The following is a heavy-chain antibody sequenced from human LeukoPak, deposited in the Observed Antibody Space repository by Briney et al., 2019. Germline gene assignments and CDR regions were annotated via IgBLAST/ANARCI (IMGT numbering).Heavy chain of an antibody. CDR1: GGSFSGYY. V-gene: IGHV4-34*01. CDR2: INHSGST. CDR3: ARGQPGYYDFWSGYYRPYYMDV. J-gene: IGHJ6*03. Sequence: SETLSLTCAVYGGSFSGYYWSWIRQPPGKGLEWIGEINHSGSTNYNPSLKSRVTISVDTSKNQFSLKLSSVTAADTAVYYCARGQPGYYDFWSGYYRPYYMDVWGKGTTVTVSS. D-gene: IGHD3-3*01.